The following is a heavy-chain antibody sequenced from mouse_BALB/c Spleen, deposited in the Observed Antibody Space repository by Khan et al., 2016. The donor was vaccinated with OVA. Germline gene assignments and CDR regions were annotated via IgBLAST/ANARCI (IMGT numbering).Heavy chain of an antibody. V-gene: IGHV3-2*02. J-gene: IGHJ4*01. CDR1: GYSITRDYA. CDR2: ISNSGSA. CDR3: ASELGRYYAMDY. D-gene: IGHD4-1*01. Sequence: EVQLQESGPGLVKPSQSLSLTCTVTGYSITRDYAWNWIRQFPGNELEWMGYISNSGSASYNPSLKSRISITRDTSKNQFFLQWDSVNPEDTATYYCASELGRYYAMDYWGQGTSVTVSS.